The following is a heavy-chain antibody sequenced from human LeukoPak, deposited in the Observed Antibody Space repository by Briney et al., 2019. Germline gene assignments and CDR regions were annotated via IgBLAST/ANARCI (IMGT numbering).Heavy chain of an antibody. D-gene: IGHD6-6*01. J-gene: IGHJ6*02. CDR1: GFTFSSYA. CDR2: ISYDGSNK. V-gene: IGHV3-30-3*01. CDR3: AITIADRGSGGVYYDSGMGV. Sequence: GGSLRLSCAASGFTFSSYAMHWVHQAPGKGLEWVAVISYDGSNKYYADSVKGRFTISRDNSKNTLYLQMNSLRAEDTAVYYCAITIADRGSGGVYYDSGMGVWGQVSTVTVSS.